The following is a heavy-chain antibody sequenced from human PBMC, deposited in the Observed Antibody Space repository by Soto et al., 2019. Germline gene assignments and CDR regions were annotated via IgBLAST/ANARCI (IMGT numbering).Heavy chain of an antibody. CDR1: GGSFSGYY. V-gene: IGHV4-34*01. D-gene: IGHD6-6*01. CDR3: ASLPPRIAARPRYYGMDV. Sequence: SETLSLTCAVYGGSFSGYYWSWIRQPPGKGLEWIGEINHSGSTNYNPSLKSRVTISVDTSKNQFSLKLSSVTAADTAVYYCASLPPRIAARPRYYGMDVWGQGTTVTVSS. CDR2: INHSGST. J-gene: IGHJ6*02.